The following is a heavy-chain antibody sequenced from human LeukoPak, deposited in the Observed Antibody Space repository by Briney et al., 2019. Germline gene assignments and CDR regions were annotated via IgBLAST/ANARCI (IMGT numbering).Heavy chain of an antibody. Sequence: ASVKVSCKASGYTFTSYDINWVRPATGQGLEWMGWMNPNSGNTGYAQKFQGRVTMTRNTSISTAYMELSSLRSEDTAVYYCARTDYDYVWGSYRYYYYYMDVWGKGTTVTVSS. J-gene: IGHJ6*03. CDR2: MNPNSGNT. D-gene: IGHD3-16*02. CDR3: ARTDYDYVWGSYRYYYYYMDV. CDR1: GYTFTSYD. V-gene: IGHV1-8*01.